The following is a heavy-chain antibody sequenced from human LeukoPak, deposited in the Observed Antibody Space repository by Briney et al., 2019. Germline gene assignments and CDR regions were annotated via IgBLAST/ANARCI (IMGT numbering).Heavy chain of an antibody. CDR1: GFTFSSYA. Sequence: GGSLRLSCAASGFTFSSYAMSWVRQAPGKGLEWVSAISGSGGSTYYADSVKGRFAISRDNSKNTLYLQMNSLRAEDTAVYYCAKKRIAAQAMDYWGQGTLVTVSS. D-gene: IGHD6-6*01. V-gene: IGHV3-23*01. J-gene: IGHJ4*02. CDR3: AKKRIAAQAMDY. CDR2: ISGSGGST.